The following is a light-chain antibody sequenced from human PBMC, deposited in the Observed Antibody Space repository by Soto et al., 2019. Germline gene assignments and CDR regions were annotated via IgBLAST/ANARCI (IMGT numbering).Light chain of an antibody. Sequence: QSVLTQPPSASGTPGQSITISCSGGSSNIGSNTVNWYQQIPGTAPKLLIYTNFRRPSGVPDRFSGSKSVTSASLAISGLQSEDEAHYYCATWDDTLNGLVFGGGTKLTVL. V-gene: IGLV1-44*01. CDR2: TNF. CDR1: SSNIGSNT. J-gene: IGLJ3*02. CDR3: ATWDDTLNGLV.